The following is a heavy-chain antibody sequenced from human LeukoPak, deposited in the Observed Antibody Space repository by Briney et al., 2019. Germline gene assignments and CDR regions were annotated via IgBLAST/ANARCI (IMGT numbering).Heavy chain of an antibody. CDR3: ARDNGGAYYFDTSAYYHNDAFDI. CDR1: GYTFTSFG. V-gene: IGHV1-18*01. Sequence: ASVKVSCKASGYTFTSFGISWLRQAPGQGLEWMGWISARNGNISYAQKFQGRVTMTTDTSTSTAYMELRSLRSDDTAVYYCARDNGGAYYFDTSAYYHNDAFDIWGQGTMVTVSS. CDR2: ISARNGNI. J-gene: IGHJ3*02. D-gene: IGHD3-22*01.